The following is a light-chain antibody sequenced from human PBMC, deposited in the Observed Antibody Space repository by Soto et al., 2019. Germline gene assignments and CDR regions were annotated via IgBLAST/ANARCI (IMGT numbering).Light chain of an antibody. Sequence: PGERATLSCRASQSVSSYLAWYQQKPGQAPRLLIYDASKRATGIPARFSGSGFGTDYTLTISSLEPEDFAVYYCQRRSKWRTFGQGTKVEIK. CDR1: QSVSSY. V-gene: IGKV3-11*01. CDR3: QRRSKWRT. CDR2: DAS. J-gene: IGKJ1*01.